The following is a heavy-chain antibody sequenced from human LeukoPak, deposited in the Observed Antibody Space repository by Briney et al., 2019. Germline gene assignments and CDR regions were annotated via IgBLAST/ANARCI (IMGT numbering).Heavy chain of an antibody. J-gene: IGHJ6*02. D-gene: IGHD1-1*01. V-gene: IGHV4-39*07. Sequence: SETLSLTCTVSGGSISSSSYYWGWIRQPPGKELEWIGSIYSGGSSYYNPSLKSRVTISVDTSNNQFSLKVNSVTAADTAVYYCARDAGHQLSRRNYYAMDVWGQGTAVTVSS. CDR1: GGSISSSSYY. CDR2: IYSGGSS. CDR3: ARDAGHQLSRRNYYAMDV.